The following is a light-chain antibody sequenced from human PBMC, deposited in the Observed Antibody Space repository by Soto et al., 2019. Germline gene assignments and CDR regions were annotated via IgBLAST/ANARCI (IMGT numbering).Light chain of an antibody. V-gene: IGKV3D-20*02. CDR2: GAS. CDR1: QSVPSSF. Sequence: EIVLTQSPGTLSLSPGEGATLSCRASQSVPSSFLAWYQQKPGQAPRLLMYGASNRAAGIQDRFSGSGSGTDFTLTISSLEPEDFAVYYCQQRSNWPPMYTFGQGTKLEIK. J-gene: IGKJ2*01. CDR3: QQRSNWPPMYT.